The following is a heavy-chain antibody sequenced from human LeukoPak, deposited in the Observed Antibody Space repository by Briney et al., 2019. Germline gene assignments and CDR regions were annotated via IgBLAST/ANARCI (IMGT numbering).Heavy chain of an antibody. J-gene: IGHJ6*03. CDR1: GYTFTGYY. Sequence: ASVKVSCKASGYTFTGYYMHWVRQAPGQGLEWMGWINPNSGGTNYAQRFQGRVTMTRDTSISTAYMELSRLRSDDTAVYYCARDPSGDTIFGVVITPPLDYYYYMDVWGKGTTVTVSS. CDR3: ARDPSGDTIFGVVITPPLDYYYYMDV. CDR2: INPNSGGT. D-gene: IGHD3-3*01. V-gene: IGHV1-2*02.